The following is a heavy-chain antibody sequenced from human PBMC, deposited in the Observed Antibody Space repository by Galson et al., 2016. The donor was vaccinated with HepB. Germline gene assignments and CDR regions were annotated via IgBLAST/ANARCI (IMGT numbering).Heavy chain of an antibody. CDR3: AKETTQYISGWGFDY. Sequence: SLRLSCAASGFTFISYGMHWVRQAPGKGLEWVAVIWYDGRANYYADSVKGRFTISRDNSKNMMYLQMDSLRTEDTAVYYCAKETTQYISGWGFDYWGQGTLVTVSS. J-gene: IGHJ4*02. D-gene: IGHD6-19*01. V-gene: IGHV3-33*06. CDR2: IWYDGRAN. CDR1: GFTFISYG.